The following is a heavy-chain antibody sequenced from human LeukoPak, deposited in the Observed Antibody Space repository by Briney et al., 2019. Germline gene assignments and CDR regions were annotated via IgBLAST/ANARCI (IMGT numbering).Heavy chain of an antibody. CDR3: ARLCKVTTCAKYEY. CDR1: GGFLSSGSYY. J-gene: IGHJ4*02. Sequence: SETLSLTCTVSGGFLSSGSYYWGWIRQSPGKGLAWVGSIYYSGSTLYNASFESRVTMSVDTSKNQFSLKLSSVTAADTAVHYCARLCKVTTCAKYEYWCQGILVIVTA. V-gene: IGHV4-39*01. D-gene: IGHD4-17*01. CDR2: IYYSGST.